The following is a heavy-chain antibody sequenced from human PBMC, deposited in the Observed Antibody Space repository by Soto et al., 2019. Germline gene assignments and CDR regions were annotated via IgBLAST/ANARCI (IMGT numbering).Heavy chain of an antibody. V-gene: IGHV1-69*01. D-gene: IGHD2-2*01. Sequence: QVQLVQSGAEVNKPGSSVKVSCKASGGTFSSYAISWVRQAAGQGLEWMGGIIPISDTTNYAQKFQGRVTITADESTSTAYMELSSLRSEDTAVYYCARSQGSSTSLEIYYYYYYGMDVWGQGTTVTVSS. J-gene: IGHJ6*02. CDR2: IIPISDTT. CDR1: GGTFSSYA. CDR3: ARSQGSSTSLEIYYYYYYGMDV.